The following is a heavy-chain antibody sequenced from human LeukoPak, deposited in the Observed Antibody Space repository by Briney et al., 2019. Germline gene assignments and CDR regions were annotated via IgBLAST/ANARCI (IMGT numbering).Heavy chain of an antibody. V-gene: IGHV1-8*01. J-gene: IGHJ6*02. CDR1: GYTFTSYD. Sequence: ASVKVSCKASGYTFTSYDINWVRQATGQGLEWMGWMNPNSGNTGYAQKFQGRVTMTRNTSISTAYTELSSLRSEDTAVYYCARGLRGTNYYDFWSGYLYYYYGMDVWGQGTTVTVSS. CDR2: MNPNSGNT. CDR3: ARGLRGTNYYDFWSGYLYYYYGMDV. D-gene: IGHD3-3*01.